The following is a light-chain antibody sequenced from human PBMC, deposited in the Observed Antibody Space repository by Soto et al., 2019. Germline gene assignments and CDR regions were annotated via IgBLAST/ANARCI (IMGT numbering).Light chain of an antibody. J-gene: IGKJ3*01. CDR3: QEVNSFPGVT. CDR1: QDISSW. V-gene: IGKV1-12*01. CDR2: AAS. Sequence: DIQMTQSPSSVSASVGDSVTITCRASQDISSWVAWYQQKPGKAPKLLIHAASSLRDGVPSRFSGSGSGTDFTLTISSLQPEDFATYYCQEVNSFPGVTFGPGTKVDIK.